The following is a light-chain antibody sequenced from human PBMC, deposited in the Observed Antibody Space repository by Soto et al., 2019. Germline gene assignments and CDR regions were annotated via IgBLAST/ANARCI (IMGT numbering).Light chain of an antibody. CDR3: QSYDSSLTGSKV. CDR1: SSSIGAGFD. V-gene: IGLV1-40*01. CDR2: GNN. Sequence: QSVLTQPPSVSGAPGQRVAISCTGSSSSIGAGFDVHWYQQPPGAAPKLLIYGNNYRASGVPDRFSGSKSGTSASLAITGLQAEDEADYYCQSYDSSLTGSKVFGTGTKVTVL. J-gene: IGLJ1*01.